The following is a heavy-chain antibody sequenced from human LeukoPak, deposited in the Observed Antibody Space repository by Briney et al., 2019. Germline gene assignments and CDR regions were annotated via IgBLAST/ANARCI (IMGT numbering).Heavy chain of an antibody. V-gene: IGHV6-1*01. D-gene: IGHD7-27*01. CDR2: TYYRSKWYN. CDR1: GDSVSGNSAA. Sequence: SQTLSLTCAISGDSVSGNSAAWSWIRQSPSRGLEGLGRTYYRSKWYNDYAVSVKSRITINPDTSKNQFSLQLNSVTPEDTAVYYCARVSFSAGELFSAEIYYFDYWGQGTLVSVSS. CDR3: ARVSFSAGELFSAEIYYFDY. J-gene: IGHJ4*02.